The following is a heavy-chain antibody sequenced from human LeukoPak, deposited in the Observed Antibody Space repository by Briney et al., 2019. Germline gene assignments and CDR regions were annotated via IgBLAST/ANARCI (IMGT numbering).Heavy chain of an antibody. Sequence: PGGSLRLSCAASGFTFSSYSMNWVRQAPGKGLEWVSYISSSSSTIYYADSVKGRFTISRDNAKNSLYLQMNSLRAEDTAVYYCARDIVATIGAYGFDYWGQGTLVTVSS. CDR1: GFTFSSYS. CDR2: ISSSSSTI. CDR3: ARDIVATIGAYGFDY. D-gene: IGHD5-12*01. J-gene: IGHJ4*02. V-gene: IGHV3-48*01.